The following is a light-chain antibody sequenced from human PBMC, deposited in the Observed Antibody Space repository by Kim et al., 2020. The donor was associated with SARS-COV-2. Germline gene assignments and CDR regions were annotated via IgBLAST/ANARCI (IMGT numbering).Light chain of an antibody. V-gene: IGKV1-5*01. CDR2: DDS. J-gene: IGKJ1*01. Sequence: ASGGDRVTITCRASQGISGSLAWYQQKPGKAPKLLISDDSRLESGVPSRFSGSGSGTEFTLTITSLQPDDFATYYCQQYESYSPTFGQGTKVDIK. CDR1: QGISGS. CDR3: QQYESYSPT.